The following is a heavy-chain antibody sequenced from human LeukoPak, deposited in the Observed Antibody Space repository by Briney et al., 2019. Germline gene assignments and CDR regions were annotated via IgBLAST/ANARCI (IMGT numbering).Heavy chain of an antibody. J-gene: IGHJ6*03. D-gene: IGHD3-10*01. CDR3: ASAGDYYYYYYMDV. CDR2: ISSSSSYI. Sequence: GGSLRLSCAASGFTFSTYSMNWVRQAPGKGLEWVSSISSSSSYIYYADSVKGRFTISRDNAKNSLYLQMNSLRAEDTAVYYCASAGDYYYYYYMDVWGKGTTVTVSS. V-gene: IGHV3-21*01. CDR1: GFTFSTYS.